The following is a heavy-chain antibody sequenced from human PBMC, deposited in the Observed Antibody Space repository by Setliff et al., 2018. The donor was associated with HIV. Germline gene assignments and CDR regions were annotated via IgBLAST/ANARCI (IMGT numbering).Heavy chain of an antibody. V-gene: IGHV4-59*08. CDR1: GGSISSHY. CDR3: ARGQGCGGGCHYAFEM. Sequence: SETLSLTCTVSGGSISSHYWSWIRQPPGKGPEWVGNVDYSGSTYYNPSLKRRVTISVDRSKNQFSLNLNSVTAADTAVYYCARGQGCGGGCHYAFEMWGQGTMVTVSS. CDR2: VDYSGST. J-gene: IGHJ3*02. D-gene: IGHD2-21*02.